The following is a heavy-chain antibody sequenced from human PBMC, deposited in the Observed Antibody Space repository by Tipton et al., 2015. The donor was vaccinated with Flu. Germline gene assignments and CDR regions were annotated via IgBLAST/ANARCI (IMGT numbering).Heavy chain of an antibody. CDR3: ANQAETGGNDVWRFDT. D-gene: IGHD4-23*01. Sequence: GLVKPSETLSLTCTVSGVSISSRSYYWAWIRQPPGKGLEWIGTFYYSGSTYYNPSLKSRVTISVDTSKNQFSLKLSSVTAADTAMYYCANQAETGGNDVWRFDTWGQGTLVTVSS. CDR1: GVSISSRSYY. V-gene: IGHV4-39*01. CDR2: FYYSGST. J-gene: IGHJ5*02.